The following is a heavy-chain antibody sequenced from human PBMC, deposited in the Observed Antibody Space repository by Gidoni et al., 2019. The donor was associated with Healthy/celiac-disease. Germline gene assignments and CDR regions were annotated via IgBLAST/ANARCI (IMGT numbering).Heavy chain of an antibody. V-gene: IGHV3-73*01. Sequence: GGLVQPGGSLKLSCAASGFTFSGSAMPWVRQASGKGLEWVGRIRSKANSYATAYAASVKGRFTISRDDSKNTAYLQMNSLKTEDTAVYYCTRRAGDYGNYYYYYMDVWGKGTTVTVSS. J-gene: IGHJ6*03. CDR3: TRRAGDYGNYYYYYMDV. D-gene: IGHD4-17*01. CDR1: GFTFSGSA. CDR2: IRSKANSYAT.